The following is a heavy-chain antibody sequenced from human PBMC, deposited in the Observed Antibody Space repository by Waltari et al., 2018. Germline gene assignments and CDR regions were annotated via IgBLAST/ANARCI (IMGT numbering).Heavy chain of an antibody. J-gene: IGHJ3*02. CDR2: INHSGST. Sequence: QVQLQQWGAGLLKPSETLSLTCAVYGGSFSGYYWSWIRQPPGKGLEWIGEINHSGSTNYNPSLKSRVTISVDTSKNQFSLKLSSVTAADTAVYYCARGRITMVRGVNGAFDIWGQGTMVTVSS. CDR3: ARGRITMVRGVNGAFDI. D-gene: IGHD3-10*01. CDR1: GGSFSGYY. V-gene: IGHV4-34*01.